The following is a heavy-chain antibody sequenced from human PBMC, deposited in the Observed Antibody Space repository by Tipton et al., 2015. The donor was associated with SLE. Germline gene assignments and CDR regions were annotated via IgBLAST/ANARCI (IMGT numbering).Heavy chain of an antibody. CDR3: ARGPSKVTVFGVLRGWFDP. D-gene: IGHD3-3*01. J-gene: IGHJ5*02. Sequence: GSLRLSCAASGFTFSSYSMNWVRQAPGKGLEWVSSISSSSTYIYYADSVEGRFTISRDNAKNSLYLQMNTLRAEDTAVYYCARGPSKVTVFGVLRGWFDPWGQGTLVTVSS. CDR1: GFTFSSYS. CDR2: ISSSSTYI. V-gene: IGHV3-21*01.